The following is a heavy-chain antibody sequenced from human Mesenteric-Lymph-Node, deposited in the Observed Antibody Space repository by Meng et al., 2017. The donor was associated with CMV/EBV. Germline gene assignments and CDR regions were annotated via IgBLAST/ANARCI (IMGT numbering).Heavy chain of an antibody. CDR1: GFTFSNYA. CDR3: AREDSTLTTRGGSYYGMDV. Sequence: GGSLRLSCAASGFTFSNYAMTWVRQAPGKGLEWVSAISDSGGNTFYADSVKGRFTISRDNSKNTVYLQMNSLRAEDTAVYYCAREDSTLTTRGGSYYGMDVWGQGTTVTVSS. D-gene: IGHD4-17*01. CDR2: ISDSGGNT. J-gene: IGHJ6*02. V-gene: IGHV3-23*01.